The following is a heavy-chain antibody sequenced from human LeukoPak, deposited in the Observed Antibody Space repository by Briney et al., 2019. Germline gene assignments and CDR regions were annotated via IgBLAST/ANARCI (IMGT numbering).Heavy chain of an antibody. CDR1: GFTFSSYW. D-gene: IGHD3-3*01. J-gene: IGHJ2*01. V-gene: IGHV3-7*01. Sequence: GGSLRLSCAASGFTFSSYWMSWVRQAPGKGLEWVANIKQDGSEKYYVDSVKGRFTISRDNAKNSLYLQMNSLRAEDTAVYYCARRITILGVVMRYFDLWGRGTLVTVSS. CDR2: IKQDGSEK. CDR3: ARRITILGVVMRYFDL.